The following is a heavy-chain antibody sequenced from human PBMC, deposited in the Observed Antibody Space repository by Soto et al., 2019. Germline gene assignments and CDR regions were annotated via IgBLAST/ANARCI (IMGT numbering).Heavy chain of an antibody. CDR3: ARTDRDFYGLDV. V-gene: IGHV3-13*05. CDR2: ISAAGDP. Sequence: EVQLVESGGGLVQPGGSLRLSCEASGFTFRNYDMHWVRQGTGKGLEWVSGISAAGDPDYADSVEGRFTISRENAQNSFFLHLNSLRDGDTAVYYCARTDRDFYGLDVCGQGTTVIVSS. CDR1: GFTFRNYD. J-gene: IGHJ6*02.